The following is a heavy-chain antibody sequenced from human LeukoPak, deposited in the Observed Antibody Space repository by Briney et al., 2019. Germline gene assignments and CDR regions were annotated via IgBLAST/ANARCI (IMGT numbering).Heavy chain of an antibody. J-gene: IGHJ4*02. CDR3: ARDRGDYDSSGYYGYFDY. D-gene: IGHD3-22*01. Sequence: SETLSLTCTVSGGSIRSHYWSWIRQPPGKGLEWIGYIYYSGSTNYNPSLKSRVTISVDTSKDQFSLKLSSVTAADTAVYYCARDRGDYDSSGYYGYFDYWGQGALVTVSS. V-gene: IGHV4-59*11. CDR1: GGSIRSHY. CDR2: IYYSGST.